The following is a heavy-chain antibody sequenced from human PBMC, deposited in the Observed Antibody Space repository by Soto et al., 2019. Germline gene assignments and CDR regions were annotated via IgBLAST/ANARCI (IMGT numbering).Heavy chain of an antibody. Sequence: GGSLRLSCAASGFTFSSYAMHWVRQAPGKGLEWVAVISYDGSNKYYADSVKGRFTISRDNSKNTLYLQMNSLRAEDTAVYYCARDLYDYGDLGQIYWGQGTLVTVSS. V-gene: IGHV3-30-3*01. CDR1: GFTFSSYA. J-gene: IGHJ4*02. CDR3: ARDLYDYGDLGQIY. CDR2: ISYDGSNK. D-gene: IGHD4-17*01.